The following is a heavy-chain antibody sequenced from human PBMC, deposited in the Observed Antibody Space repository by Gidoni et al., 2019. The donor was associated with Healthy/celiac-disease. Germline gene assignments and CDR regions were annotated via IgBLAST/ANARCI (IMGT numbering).Heavy chain of an antibody. D-gene: IGHD3-3*01. V-gene: IGHV3-23*01. J-gene: IGHJ3*02. CDR1: RFPFSRSA. CDR3: AKDDGVLRFLEWHGVGAFDI. CDR2: ISGSGGST. Sequence: EVQLLVSGVGLVHPGGSLSLSCAASRFPFSRSAVSWVRQAPGKGLEWVSAISGSGGSTYYADSVKGRFTISRDNSKNTLYLQMNSLRAEDTAVYYCAKDDGVLRFLEWHGVGAFDIWGQGTMVTVSS.